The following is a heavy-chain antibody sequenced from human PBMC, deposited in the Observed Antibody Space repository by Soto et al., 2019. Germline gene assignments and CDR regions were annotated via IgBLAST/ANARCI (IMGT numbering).Heavy chain of an antibody. Sequence: QVQLQESGPGLVKPSQTLSLTCTVSGDSISRGAYYWTWIRQHPVKGLEWIGYISTSGRTYYNPPLRSRLTISLDTTENQFSLKLTSVTAADTAMYYCARARAYYDCEFDPWGQGTLVTVSS. V-gene: IGHV4-31*03. CDR3: ARARAYYDCEFDP. CDR2: ISTSGRT. CDR1: GDSISRGAYY. J-gene: IGHJ5*02. D-gene: IGHD3-22*01.